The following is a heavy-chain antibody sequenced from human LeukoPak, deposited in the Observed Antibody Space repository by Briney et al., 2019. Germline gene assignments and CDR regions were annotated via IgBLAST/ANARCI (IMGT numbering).Heavy chain of an antibody. CDR1: GDSVSSNSVA. J-gene: IGHJ3*02. V-gene: IGHV6-1*01. D-gene: IGHD2/OR15-2a*01. CDR3: ARGQNHAFDI. CDR2: TYYRSKWRN. Sequence: SQTLSLTCAISGDSVSSNSVAWNWIRQSPSRGLEWLGRTYYRSKWRNDYAVSVKSRISINPDTSKNQFSLQLNSVTPEDTAVYYCARGQNHAFDIWGQGTMVTVSS.